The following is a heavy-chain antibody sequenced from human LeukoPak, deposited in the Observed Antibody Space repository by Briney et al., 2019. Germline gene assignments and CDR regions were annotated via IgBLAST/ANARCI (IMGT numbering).Heavy chain of an antibody. Sequence: SETLSLTCAVYGGSFRGYYWSWIRQAPGKGLEWLGEINHSGSTNYNPSLKSRVTISVDTSKNQFSLKLSSVTAADTAVYYCASWVRGYYVAFDIWGQGTMVTVSS. D-gene: IGHD1-26*01. J-gene: IGHJ3*02. CDR2: INHSGST. CDR3: ASWVRGYYVAFDI. V-gene: IGHV4-34*01. CDR1: GGSFRGYY.